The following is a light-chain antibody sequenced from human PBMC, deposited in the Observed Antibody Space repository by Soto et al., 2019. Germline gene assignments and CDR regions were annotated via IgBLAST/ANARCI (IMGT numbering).Light chain of an antibody. V-gene: IGKV1-39*01. CDR3: QQSHGIPYT. Sequence: DIQMTQSPSCLSASVGDRVTITCRASQTISTYLNWYQQEPGKAPKLMIYAASSLQSGVPSRFSGSGSGTDFTLTISSLQPEDFAAYYCQQSHGIPYTFGQGKKLEIK. CDR2: AAS. J-gene: IGKJ2*01. CDR1: QTISTY.